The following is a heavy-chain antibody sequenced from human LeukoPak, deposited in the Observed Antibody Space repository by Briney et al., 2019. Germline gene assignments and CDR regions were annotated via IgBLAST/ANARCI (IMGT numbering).Heavy chain of an antibody. CDR2: ISAYNGNT. Sequence: ASVKVSCKASGYTFTSYGISRVRQAPGQGLEWMGWISAYNGNTNYAQKLQGRVTMTTDTSTSTAYMELSSLRSEDTAVYYCAREVSSVVAAYYDYWGQGTLVTVSS. J-gene: IGHJ4*02. V-gene: IGHV1-18*04. D-gene: IGHD2-15*01. CDR3: AREVSSVVAAYYDY. CDR1: GYTFTSYG.